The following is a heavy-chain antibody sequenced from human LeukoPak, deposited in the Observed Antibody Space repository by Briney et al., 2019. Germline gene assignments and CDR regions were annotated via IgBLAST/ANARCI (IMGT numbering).Heavy chain of an antibody. CDR1: GGSITSGTYY. J-gene: IGHJ4*02. Sequence: PSQTLSLTCTVSGGSITSGTYYWSWIRQSAGKGLEWIGRIYTSVITDYNPSLKSRVAISLDTSNNHFSLRLGSVTAADTAVYYCARSRARYYNSRGYYPDSWGQGTLVTVSS. D-gene: IGHD3-22*01. CDR3: ARSRARYYNSRGYYPDS. V-gene: IGHV4-61*02. CDR2: IYTSVIT.